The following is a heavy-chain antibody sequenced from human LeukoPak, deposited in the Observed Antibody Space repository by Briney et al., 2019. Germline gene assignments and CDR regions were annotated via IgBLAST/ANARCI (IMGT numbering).Heavy chain of an antibody. Sequence: PGRSLRLSCAASGFTFSSYAMHWVRQAPGKGLEWVAVISDGGTNKNYADSVKGRFTIFRDKSKSTLYLQMHSLRAEDTAVYYCARDSRDKLRFLEWFHETLDFWGQGTLVTVSS. CDR1: GFTFSSYA. J-gene: IGHJ4*02. D-gene: IGHD3-3*01. V-gene: IGHV3-30-3*01. CDR2: ISDGGTNK. CDR3: ARDSRDKLRFLEWFHETLDF.